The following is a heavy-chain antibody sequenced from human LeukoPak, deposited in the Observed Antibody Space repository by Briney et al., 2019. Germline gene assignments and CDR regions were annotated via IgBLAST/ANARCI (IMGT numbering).Heavy chain of an antibody. J-gene: IGHJ4*02. CDR2: IYPGDSDT. CDR1: GYSFTSYW. Sequence: GESLKISCKGSGYSFTSYWIGWVRQMPGKGLEWMGIIYPGDSDTRYSPSFQGQVTISADKSISTAYLQWSSLKASDTAMYYCTGFYCSSTSCRPFDYWGQGTLVTVSS. D-gene: IGHD2-2*01. V-gene: IGHV5-51*01. CDR3: TGFYCSSTSCRPFDY.